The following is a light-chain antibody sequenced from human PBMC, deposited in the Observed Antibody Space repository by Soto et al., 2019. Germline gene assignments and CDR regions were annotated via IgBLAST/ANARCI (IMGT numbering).Light chain of an antibody. CDR2: DNN. CDR3: GTWDSRLSVGV. V-gene: IGLV1-51*01. CDR1: SSNIGHNY. Sequence: QSVLTQPPSVSAAPGQKVTISCSGSSSNIGHNYVCWYQQLLGTAPKLLIYDNNKRPSGIPDRFSGSKSGTSATLGITGLQTGDEADYYCGTWDSRLSVGVFGGGTKVTVL. J-gene: IGLJ2*01.